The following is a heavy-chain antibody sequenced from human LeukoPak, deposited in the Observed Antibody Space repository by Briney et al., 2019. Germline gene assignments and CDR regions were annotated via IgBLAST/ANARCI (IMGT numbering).Heavy chain of an antibody. D-gene: IGHD1-7*01. CDR2: IKSKTDGDTT. V-gene: IGHV3-15*01. J-gene: IGHJ4*02. Sequence: GGSLRLSCVASGFPFSSYWMTWVRQAPGKGLEWVGRIKSKTDGDTTDYAAPVKGRFTISRDESKDTLYLQMSSLKAEDTAVYYCTRDKLELRQFDYWGQGTLVTVSS. CDR1: GFPFSSYW. CDR3: TRDKLELRQFDY.